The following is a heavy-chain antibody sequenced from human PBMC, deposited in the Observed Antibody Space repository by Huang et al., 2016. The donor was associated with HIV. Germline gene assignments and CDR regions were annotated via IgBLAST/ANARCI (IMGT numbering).Heavy chain of an antibody. Sequence: QGQLVESGGGVVRPGRSLRLSCAGSGFSFSNYAMHWVRQAPGKRLEWVTCISNDGTTTYYANSVKGRFTISRDNFKNTLYLQMNRLRGDDTAVYYCTREYTVAGAFDIWGQGTMVTVSS. D-gene: IGHD5-12*01. J-gene: IGHJ3*02. CDR2: ISNDGTTT. CDR3: TREYTVAGAFDI. V-gene: IGHV3-30-3*01. CDR1: GFSFSNYA.